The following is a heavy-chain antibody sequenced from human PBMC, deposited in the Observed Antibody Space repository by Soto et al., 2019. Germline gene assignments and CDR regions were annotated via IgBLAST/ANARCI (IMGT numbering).Heavy chain of an antibody. CDR1: GFTFSSYA. CDR2: ISGSGGST. D-gene: IGHD6-13*01. J-gene: IGHJ4*02. V-gene: IGHV3-23*01. Sequence: EVQLLESGGGLVQPGGSLRLSCAASGFTFSSYAMSWVRQAPGKGLEWVSAISGSGGSTYYADSVKGRFTISRDNSKNTLYLQMNSLSAEDTAVYYCAKGSYSSSWNFDYWGQGTLVTVAA. CDR3: AKGSYSSSWNFDY.